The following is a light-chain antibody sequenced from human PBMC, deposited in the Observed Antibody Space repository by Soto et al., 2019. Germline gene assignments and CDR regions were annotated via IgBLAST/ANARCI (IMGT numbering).Light chain of an antibody. CDR1: ISDIGSYSY. J-gene: IGLJ2*01. Sequence: QSALTQPASVSGSPGQSITISCTGTISDIGSYSYVSWYLQHPGKAPKLLIYVVTYRPSGVSNRFSGSKSGNTASLTISGLQAEDEADYYCSSYRSDNIVVFGGGTKVTVL. V-gene: IGLV2-14*01. CDR2: VVT. CDR3: SSYRSDNIVV.